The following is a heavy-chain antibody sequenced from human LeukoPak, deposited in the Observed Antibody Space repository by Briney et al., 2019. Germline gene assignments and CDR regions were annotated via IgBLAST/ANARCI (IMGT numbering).Heavy chain of an antibody. D-gene: IGHD6-19*01. CDR2: ISSSSSYI. J-gene: IGHJ4*02. CDR3: ARDPYSSGWFSFDY. CDR1: GFTFSSYI. V-gene: IGHV3-21*01. Sequence: GGSLRLSCAASGFTFSSYIMNWVRQAPGKGLEWVSSISSSSSYIYYADSVKGRFTISRDNAKNSLYLQMNSLRAEDTAVYYCARDPYSSGWFSFDYWGQGTLVTVSS.